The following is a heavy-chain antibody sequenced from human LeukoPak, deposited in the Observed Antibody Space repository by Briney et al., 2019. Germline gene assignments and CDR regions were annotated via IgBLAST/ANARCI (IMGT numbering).Heavy chain of an antibody. CDR3: ARGKGGPFKY. CDR1: GFTFRRYA. J-gene: IGHJ4*02. Sequence: GGSLRLSCAASGFTFRRYAMHWVRQAPGKGLEWVAALSFDETYKFYADSVKGRFIISRDNSNDTLSLEMNSRRTEDTAVYFCARGKGGPFKYWGQGALVTVSS. V-gene: IGHV3-30*01. CDR2: LSFDETYK. D-gene: IGHD2-15*01.